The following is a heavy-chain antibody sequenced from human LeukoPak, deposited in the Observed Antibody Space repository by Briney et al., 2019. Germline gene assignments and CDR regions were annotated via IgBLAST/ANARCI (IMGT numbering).Heavy chain of an antibody. J-gene: IGHJ4*02. Sequence: SETLSLTCTVSGDSISSSSYYWGWIRQPPGKGLEWIGNIYYSGSTYYNPSLKTRVTISVDTSKNQFSLKLSSVTGADTAVYYCARERYYYGSGSDYWGQGTLVTVSS. D-gene: IGHD3-10*01. CDR2: IYYSGST. V-gene: IGHV4-39*01. CDR1: GDSISSSSYY. CDR3: ARERYYYGSGSDY.